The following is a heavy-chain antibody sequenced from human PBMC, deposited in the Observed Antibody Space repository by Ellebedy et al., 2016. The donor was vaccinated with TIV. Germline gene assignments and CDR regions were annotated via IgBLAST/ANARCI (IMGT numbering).Heavy chain of an antibody. D-gene: IGHD6-19*01. CDR2: VFYSGST. Sequence: GSLRLSCIVSNDSISDYYWSWIRQPPGKGLQWIGYVFYSGSTHYNPSLKSRVTISVDTSKKQFALRLSSVTAADTAFYFCARMKAVAGTFVIDSWGLGTLVTVSS. CDR1: NDSISDYY. CDR3: ARMKAVAGTFVIDS. J-gene: IGHJ4*02. V-gene: IGHV4-59*01.